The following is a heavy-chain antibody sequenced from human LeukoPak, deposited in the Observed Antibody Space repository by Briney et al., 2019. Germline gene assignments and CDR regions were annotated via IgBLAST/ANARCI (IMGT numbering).Heavy chain of an antibody. Sequence: SSETLSLTCTVSGGSISSYYWSWIRQPPGKGLEWIGYIYYSGSTNYNPSLKSRVTISVDTSKNQFSLKLSSVTAADTAVYYCARDLKNNWFDPWGQGTLVTVSS. CDR2: IYYSGST. CDR1: GGSISSYY. V-gene: IGHV4-59*01. J-gene: IGHJ5*02. CDR3: ARDLKNNWFDP. D-gene: IGHD2/OR15-2a*01.